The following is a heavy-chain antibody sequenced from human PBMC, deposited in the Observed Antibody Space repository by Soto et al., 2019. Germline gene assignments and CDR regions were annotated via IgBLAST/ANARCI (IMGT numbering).Heavy chain of an antibody. Sequence: ASVKVSCKASGYTFTSYGISWVRQAPGQGLEWMGWISAYNGNTNYAQKLQGRVTMTTDTSTSTAYMELRSLRSDDTAVYYCASGGYEFWGGYCSYFDYRGQRTSVTVSA. CDR1: GYTFTSYG. J-gene: IGHJ4*01. D-gene: IGHD3-3*01. V-gene: IGHV1-18*01. CDR2: ISAYNGNT. CDR3: ASGGYEFWGGYCSYFDY.